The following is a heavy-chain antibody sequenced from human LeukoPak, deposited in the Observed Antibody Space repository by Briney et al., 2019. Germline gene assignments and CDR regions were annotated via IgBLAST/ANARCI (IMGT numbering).Heavy chain of an antibody. CDR2: ISGSGGST. V-gene: IGHV3-23*01. D-gene: IGHD1-26*01. CDR3: AKDKGVGATFPVLFDY. Sequence: GGSLRLSCAASGFTFSSYAMSWVRQAPGKGLEWVSAISGSGGSTYYADSVKGRFTISRDSSKNTLYLQMNSLRAEDTAVYYCAKDKGVGATFPVLFDYWGQGTLVTVSS. CDR1: GFTFSSYA. J-gene: IGHJ4*02.